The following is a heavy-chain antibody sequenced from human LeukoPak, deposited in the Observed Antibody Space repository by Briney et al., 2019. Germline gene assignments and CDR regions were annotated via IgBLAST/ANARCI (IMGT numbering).Heavy chain of an antibody. CDR2: IIPILGIA. J-gene: IGHJ6*04. D-gene: IGHD3-10*01. CDR1: GYTFSSYA. V-gene: IGHV1-69*04. Sequence: GASVKVSCKASGYTFSSYAISWVRQAPGQGLEWMGRIIPILGIANYAQKFQGRVTITADESTSIAYMELSSLRSEDTAVYYCARGLLWFGDVWGKGTTVTVSS. CDR3: ARGLLWFGDV.